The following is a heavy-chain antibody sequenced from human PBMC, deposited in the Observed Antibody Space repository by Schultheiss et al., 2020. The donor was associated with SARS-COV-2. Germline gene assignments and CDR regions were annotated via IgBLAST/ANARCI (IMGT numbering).Heavy chain of an antibody. J-gene: IGHJ6*02. CDR1: GGSVSSGSYY. V-gene: IGHV4-61*01. CDR2: IYYSGST. Sequence: SETLSLTCAVSGGSVSSGSYYWSWIRQPPGKGLEWIGYIYYSGSTYYNPSLKSRVTISVDTSKNQFSLKLSSVTAADTAVYYCARDTVTTGGYYYGMDVWGQGTTVTVSS. D-gene: IGHD4-17*01. CDR3: ARDTVTTGGYYYGMDV.